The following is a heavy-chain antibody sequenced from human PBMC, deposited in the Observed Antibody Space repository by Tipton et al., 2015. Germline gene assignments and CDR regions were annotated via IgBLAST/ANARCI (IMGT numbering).Heavy chain of an antibody. D-gene: IGHD4-17*01. Sequence: SLRLSCAASGFTFSSCSVNWLRQAPGKGLEWVASISSGSTYIYYADSVKGRFTISRDNAKNSLYLQMNSLRAEDTAVYYCARVSLTTVTTPDHWGQGTLVTVSS. CDR3: ARVSLTTVTTPDH. V-gene: IGHV3-21*03. CDR2: ISSGSTYI. CDR1: GFTFSSCS. J-gene: IGHJ4*02.